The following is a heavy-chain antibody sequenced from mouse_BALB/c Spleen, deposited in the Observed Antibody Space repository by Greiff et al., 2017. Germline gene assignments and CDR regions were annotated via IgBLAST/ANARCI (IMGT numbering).Heavy chain of an antibody. CDR2: ISDGGSYT. CDR3: AREGTMTTMDY. CDR1: GFTFSDYY. V-gene: IGHV5-4*02. Sequence: DVKLVESGGGLVKPGGSLKLSCAASGFTFSDYYMYWVRQTPEKRLEWVATISDGGSYTYYPDSVKGRFTISRDNAKNNLYLQMSSLKSEDTAMYYCAREGTMTTMDYWGQGTSVTVSS. J-gene: IGHJ4*01. D-gene: IGHD2-4*01.